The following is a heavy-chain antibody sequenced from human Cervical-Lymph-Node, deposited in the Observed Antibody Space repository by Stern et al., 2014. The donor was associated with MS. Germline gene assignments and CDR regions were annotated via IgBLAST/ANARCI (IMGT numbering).Heavy chain of an antibody. Sequence: EVQLVESGGRLVQPGGSLRLSCAASGLTLSLYGMNWVRQAPGKGLDWISFSSSSRSTIYYADAVEGRFTISRDKAKNSLYLQMNGLRAEDTAVYYCARGYGYFDYWGQGTLVTVSS. D-gene: IGHD4-17*01. CDR2: SSSSRSTI. V-gene: IGHV3-48*01. CDR1: GLTLSLYG. J-gene: IGHJ4*02. CDR3: ARGYGYFDY.